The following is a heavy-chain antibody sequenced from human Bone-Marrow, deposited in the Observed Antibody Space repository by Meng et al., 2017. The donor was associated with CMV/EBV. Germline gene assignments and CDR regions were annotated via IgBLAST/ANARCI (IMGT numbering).Heavy chain of an antibody. V-gene: IGHV3-48*04. J-gene: IGHJ6*02. CDR1: GVTFSSYS. CDR2: ISSSSSTI. Sequence: GESLKISCAASGVTFSSYSMNWVRQAPGKGLEWVSYISSSSSTIYYADSVKGRFTISRDNAKNSLYLQMNSLRAEDTAVYYCARDRDFWRADGMDVWGQGTTVTVSS. D-gene: IGHD3-3*01. CDR3: ARDRDFWRADGMDV.